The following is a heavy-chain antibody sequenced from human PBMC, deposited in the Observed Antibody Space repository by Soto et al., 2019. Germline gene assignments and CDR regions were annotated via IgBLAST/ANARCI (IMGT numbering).Heavy chain of an antibody. D-gene: IGHD3-10*01. V-gene: IGHV3-23*01. CDR2: ISGGGDTT. Sequence: EVQLLESGGGLVQPGGSLRLSCAASGFTFNNYAMTWVRQAPGKGLEWVSAISGGGDTTSYADSVKGRFTVSRDGFKNALYLQMSSLRAEDTALYYCAKGRGGSGSLTPRVDFWCQGTLVTVSS. J-gene: IGHJ4*02. CDR1: GFTFNNYA. CDR3: AKGRGGSGSLTPRVDF.